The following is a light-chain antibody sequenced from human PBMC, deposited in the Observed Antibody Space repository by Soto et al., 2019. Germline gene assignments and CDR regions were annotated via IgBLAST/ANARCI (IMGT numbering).Light chain of an antibody. CDR3: LQDYNYPRT. V-gene: IGKV1-6*01. J-gene: IGKJ1*01. CDR1: QGIGND. CDR2: AAS. Sequence: AIQMTQSPSSLSASVGDRVTITCRASQGIGNDLGWYQQKPGKAPKLLIYAASSLQSGVPSRFSGSGSGTDFTLTISSLQPEDFAAYYCLQDYNYPRTLGQGTKVEIK.